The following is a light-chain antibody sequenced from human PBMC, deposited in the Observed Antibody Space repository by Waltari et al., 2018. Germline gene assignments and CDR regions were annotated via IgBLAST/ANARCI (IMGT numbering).Light chain of an antibody. CDR2: DAS. J-gene: IGKJ1*01. CDR1: RDNHNY. CDR3: QHYDGVPPWT. V-gene: IGKV1-33*01. Sequence: DIQMTQSPSSLSASVGDRVTITCQASRDNHNYLNWYQQQPGKAPKLLIYDASTLETGVPSRFSGSGSGTEFVFTISRLQPEDIATYYCQHYDGVPPWTFGQGTRVDFK.